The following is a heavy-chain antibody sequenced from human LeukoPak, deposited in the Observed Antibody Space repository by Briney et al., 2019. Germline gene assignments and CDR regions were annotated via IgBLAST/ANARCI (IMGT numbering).Heavy chain of an antibody. Sequence: ASVKVSCKASGYTFTNYAMNGVRQAPGQGLEWMGCSNTNTGNPTYAQGFTGRFVFSLDTSVSTAYLQISSLKAEDTAVYYCARSRLDGDGDYVSDCVDYWGQGTLVTVSS. CDR2: SNTNTGNP. J-gene: IGHJ4*02. D-gene: IGHD4-17*01. CDR1: GYTFTNYA. CDR3: ARSRLDGDGDYVSDCVDY. V-gene: IGHV7-4-1*02.